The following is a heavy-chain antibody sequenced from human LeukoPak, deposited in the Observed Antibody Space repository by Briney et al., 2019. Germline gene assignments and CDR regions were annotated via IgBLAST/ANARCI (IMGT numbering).Heavy chain of an antibody. V-gene: IGHV3-48*03. J-gene: IGHJ6*04. Sequence: PGGSLRLSCAASGFTFSSYEMNWVRQAPGKGLEGVSYISSSGSTIYYADSVKGRFTISRDNAKNSLYLQMNSLRAEDTAVYYCAELGITMIGGVWGKGTTVIISS. CDR2: ISSSGSTI. CDR3: AELGITMIGGV. D-gene: IGHD3-10*02. CDR1: GFTFSSYE.